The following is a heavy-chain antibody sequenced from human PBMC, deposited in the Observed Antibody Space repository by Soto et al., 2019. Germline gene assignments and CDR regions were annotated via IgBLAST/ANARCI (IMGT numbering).Heavy chain of an antibody. D-gene: IGHD3-22*01. CDR3: GHQGQYYSSGYWRGPHGFDI. CDR1: GFSLSTSGVG. Sequence: QITLKESGPTLVKPTQTLTLTCTFSGFSLSTSGVGVGWIRQPPGKALEWLALIYWDDDKRYSPSLKSRLTITKDTSKNLVVLTMANMDPADTAPYYCGHQGQYYSSGYWRGPHGFDIWGQGTMDAVSS. CDR2: IYWDDDK. V-gene: IGHV2-5*02. J-gene: IGHJ3*02.